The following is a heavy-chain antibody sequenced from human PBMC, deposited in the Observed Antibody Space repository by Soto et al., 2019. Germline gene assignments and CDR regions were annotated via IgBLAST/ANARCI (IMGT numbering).Heavy chain of an antibody. CDR1: GGSFSGYY. CDR2: INHSGST. D-gene: IGHD5-18*01. CDR3: ARGQWIQLWAKYYYYGMDV. Sequence: QVQLQQWGAGLLKPSETLSLTCAVYGGSFSGYYWSWIRQPPGKGLEWIGEINHSGSTNYNPSLKSRVTISGDTSQNQFSLKRSSVTAADTAVYYCARGQWIQLWAKYYYYGMDVWGEGTTVTVSS. J-gene: IGHJ6*04. V-gene: IGHV4-34*01.